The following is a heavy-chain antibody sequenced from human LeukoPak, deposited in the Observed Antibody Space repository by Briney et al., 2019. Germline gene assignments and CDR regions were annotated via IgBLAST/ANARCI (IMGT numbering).Heavy chain of an antibody. CDR3: AIHYYDSSGHLDS. J-gene: IGHJ4*02. Sequence: PGGSLRLSCAASGFTFSSYAMSWVRQAPGKGLEWVSGISGSGGSSYYADFLKGRFTISRDNTQNSLYLQINTLRAEDTDVYYCAIHYYDSSGHLDSWGQGTPVTVSS. CDR2: ISGSGGSS. D-gene: IGHD3-22*01. CDR1: GFTFSSYA. V-gene: IGHV3-23*01.